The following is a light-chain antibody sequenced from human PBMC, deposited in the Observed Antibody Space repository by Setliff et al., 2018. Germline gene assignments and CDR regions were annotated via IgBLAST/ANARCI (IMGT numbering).Light chain of an antibody. CDR3: CSYAGSSTFVV. CDR2: EVS. J-gene: IGLJ2*01. V-gene: IGLV2-23*02. Sequence: QSVLTQPASVSGSPGQSITISCTGTSSDVGSYNLVSRYQQHPGKAPKLMIYEVSKRPSGVSNRFSGSKSGNTASLTISGLQAEDEADYYCCSYAGSSTFVVFGGGTKGTVL. CDR1: SSDVGSYNL.